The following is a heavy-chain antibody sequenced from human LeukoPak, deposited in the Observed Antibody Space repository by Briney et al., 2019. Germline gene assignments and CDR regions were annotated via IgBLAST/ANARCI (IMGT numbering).Heavy chain of an antibody. D-gene: IGHD3-10*01. V-gene: IGHV3-33*05. CDR1: GFTFSTYG. Sequence: GRSLRLSCAASGFTFSTYGMHWVRQAPGKGLEWVAVISYDGSNKYYADSVKGRFTISRDNAKNTMYLQMNSLRAEDTAVYYCARIGGSGSYSGHYFDHWGQGTLVTVSS. CDR2: ISYDGSNK. CDR3: ARIGGSGSYSGHYFDH. J-gene: IGHJ4*02.